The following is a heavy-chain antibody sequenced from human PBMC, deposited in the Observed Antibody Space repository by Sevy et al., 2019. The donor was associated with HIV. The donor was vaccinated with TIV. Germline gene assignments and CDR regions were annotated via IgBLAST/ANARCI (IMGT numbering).Heavy chain of an antibody. CDR3: ARQVAARNMITFGGVIVPWSRGTYLSDS. V-gene: IGHV4-39*01. CDR1: GGSIGSSTYY. D-gene: IGHD3-16*02. J-gene: IGHJ4*02. CDR2: IYYSGST. Sequence: SETLSLTCTVSGGSIGSSTYYWGWIRQPPGKGLEWIGNIYYSGSTYYNPSLRSRVTIAVDTSNNQFSLRRSSVTAADTAGYFCARQVAARNMITFGGVIVPWSRGTYLSDSWGQGTPVTVSS.